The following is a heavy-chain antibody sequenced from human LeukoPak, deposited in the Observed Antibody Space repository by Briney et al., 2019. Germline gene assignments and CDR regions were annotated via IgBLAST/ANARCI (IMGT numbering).Heavy chain of an antibody. Sequence: PSETLSLTCTVSGGSVSGDSWTWIRQPAGKGLEWIGYIYYTGAINYSPSLMGRVAMSVDTSQNQFSLKLTSVTAADMAVYYCARNGFRTYCGTDCYSDYMDVWGKGTTVIVSS. V-gene: IGHV4-59*02. CDR2: IYYTGAI. CDR1: GGSVSGDS. CDR3: ARNGFRTYCGTDCYSDYMDV. D-gene: IGHD2-21*02. J-gene: IGHJ6*03.